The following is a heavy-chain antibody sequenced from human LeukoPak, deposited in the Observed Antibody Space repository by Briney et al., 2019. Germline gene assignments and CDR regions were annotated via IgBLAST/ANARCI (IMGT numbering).Heavy chain of an antibody. Sequence: GSLRLSCAASGFTFSSYGMHWVRQAPGKGLEWVAVIWYDGSNKYYADSVKGRFTISRDNSKNTLYLQMNSLRAEDTAVYYCAEGGYYDSSGLADYWGQGTLVTVSS. CDR1: GFTFSSYG. CDR3: AEGGYYDSSGLADY. D-gene: IGHD3-22*01. J-gene: IGHJ4*02. V-gene: IGHV3-33*06. CDR2: IWYDGSNK.